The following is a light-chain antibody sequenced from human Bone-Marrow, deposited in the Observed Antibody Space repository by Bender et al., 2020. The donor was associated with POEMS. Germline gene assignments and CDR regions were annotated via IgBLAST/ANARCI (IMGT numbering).Light chain of an antibody. V-gene: IGLV3-21*03. J-gene: IGLJ1*01. CDR3: QVWDTSSDHYV. CDR1: NIGGKS. CDR2: DDS. Sequence: SYVLTQPPSVSVAPGKTARITCGGNNIGGKSVHWYQQKPGQAPVLVVYDDSDRPSGIPERFSGSNSGNTATLTISRVEAGDEADYSCQVWDTSSDHYVFGTGTKVTVL.